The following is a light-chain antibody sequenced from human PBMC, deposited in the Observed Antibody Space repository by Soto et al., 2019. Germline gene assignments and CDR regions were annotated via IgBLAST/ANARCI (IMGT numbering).Light chain of an antibody. CDR1: NIGSKS. CDR2: DDS. Sequence: SYELTQPPSVSVAPGQTARITCGGNNIGSKSVHWYQQMPGQAPVLVVYDDSDRPSGIPERFSGSNSGNTATLTISRVEAGDEADYYCQVWDSSSDHPFVFGTGTKVTVL. V-gene: IGLV3-21*02. CDR3: QVWDSSSDHPFV. J-gene: IGLJ1*01.